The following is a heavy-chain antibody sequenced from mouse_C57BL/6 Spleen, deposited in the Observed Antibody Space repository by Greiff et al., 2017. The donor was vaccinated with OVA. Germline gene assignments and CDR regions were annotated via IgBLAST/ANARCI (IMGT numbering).Heavy chain of an antibody. CDR3: ARLYYDYDEAY. CDR2: FIGGGGNT. Sequence: EVMLVESGGGLVKPGGSLKLSCAASGFTFSSYTLSWFRQPPETRLEWVATFIGGGGNTYYPDSVKGRFTISRDNAKNPLYLQMSSLRSEDTALYYCARLYYDYDEAYWGQGTLVTVSA. D-gene: IGHD2-4*01. J-gene: IGHJ3*01. CDR1: GFTFSSYT. V-gene: IGHV5-9*01.